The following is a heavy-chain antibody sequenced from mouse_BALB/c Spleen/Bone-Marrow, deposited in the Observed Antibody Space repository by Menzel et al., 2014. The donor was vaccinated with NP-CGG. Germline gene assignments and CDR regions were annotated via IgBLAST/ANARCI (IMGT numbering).Heavy chain of an antibody. CDR1: GFNIKDTY. CDR2: IDPANGNT. D-gene: IGHD2-4*01. J-gene: IGHJ3*01. CDR3: ARGDYGGFAY. Sequence: VQLQQPGAELVKPGASVKLSCTASGFNIKDTYMHWVKQRPEQGLEWIGRIDPANGNTKYDPKFQGKATITADTSSNTAYLQLSSLTSEDAAVYYCARGDYGGFAYWGQGTLVTVSA. V-gene: IGHV14-3*02.